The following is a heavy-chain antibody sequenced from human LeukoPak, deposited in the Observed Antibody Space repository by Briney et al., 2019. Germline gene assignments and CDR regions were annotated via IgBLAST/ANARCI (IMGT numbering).Heavy chain of an antibody. V-gene: IGHV3-15*01. CDR3: TTDGGY. CDR1: GGSFSGYY. Sequence: ETLSLTCAVYGGSFSGYYWSWVRQAPGKGLEWVGRIKSSGDGGTTDYTAPVKGRFTISRDDSRNTVFLQMNTLKTEDTAVYYCTTDGGYWGQGTLVTVSS. J-gene: IGHJ4*02. D-gene: IGHD2-15*01. CDR2: IKSSGDGGTT.